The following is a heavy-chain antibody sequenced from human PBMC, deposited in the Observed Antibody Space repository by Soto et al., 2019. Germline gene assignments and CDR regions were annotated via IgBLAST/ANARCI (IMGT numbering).Heavy chain of an antibody. CDR2: ISGSGGSA. CDR1: GFSLGSSG. J-gene: IGHJ6*02. V-gene: IGHV3-23*01. CDR3: ASSLSPAGYHYYGMNV. Sequence: EVQLLESGGGVVQPGGSLRLTCAASGFSLGSSGMSWVRQAPGKGLEWVSSISGSGGSAYYADSVKGRFTISRDNSKNTLYLQMRSLRAEDTAVYYCASSLSPAGYHYYGMNVWGQGTTVTVSS. D-gene: IGHD2-2*01.